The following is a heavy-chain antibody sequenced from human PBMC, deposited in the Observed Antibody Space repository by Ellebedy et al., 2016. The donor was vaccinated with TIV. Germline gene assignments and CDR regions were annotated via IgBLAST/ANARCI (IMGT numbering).Heavy chain of an antibody. CDR1: GFTFSSYA. J-gene: IGHJ4*02. Sequence: GESLKISXSASGFTFSSYAMHWVRQAPGKGLEYVSAISSNGGSTYYADSVKGRFTISRDNSKNTLYLQMSSLRAEDTAVYYCVKDTITFGGVIVTYYFDYWGQGTLVTVSS. CDR2: ISSNGGST. V-gene: IGHV3-64D*06. D-gene: IGHD3-16*02. CDR3: VKDTITFGGVIVTYYFDY.